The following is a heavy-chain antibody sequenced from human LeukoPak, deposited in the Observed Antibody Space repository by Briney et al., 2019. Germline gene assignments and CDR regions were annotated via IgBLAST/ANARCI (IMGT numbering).Heavy chain of an antibody. CDR1: GFTFDDYA. CDR2: ISWNSGSI. CDR3: AKDVLAGDAFDI. V-gene: IGHV3-9*01. J-gene: IGHJ3*02. D-gene: IGHD4/OR15-4a*01. Sequence: PGRSLRLSCAASGFTFDDYAMHWVRQAPGKGLEWVSGISWNSGSIGYADSVKGRFTISRDNAKNSLYLQMNSLRAEDTALYYCAKDVLAGDAFDIWGQGTMVTVSS.